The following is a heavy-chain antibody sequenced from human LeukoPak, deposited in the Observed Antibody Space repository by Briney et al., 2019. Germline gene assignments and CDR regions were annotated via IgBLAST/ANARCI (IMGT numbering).Heavy chain of an antibody. CDR3: AKDRVEYCGGDCYSGFDY. J-gene: IGHJ4*02. D-gene: IGHD2-21*02. V-gene: IGHV3-30*18. Sequence: LRLSCAASGFTFSDYYMSWVRQAPGKGLEWVAVISYDGSNKYYADSVKGRFTISRDNSKNTLYLQMNSLRAEDTAVYYCAKDRVEYCGGDCYSGFDYWGQGTLVTVSS. CDR2: ISYDGSNK. CDR1: GFTFSDYY.